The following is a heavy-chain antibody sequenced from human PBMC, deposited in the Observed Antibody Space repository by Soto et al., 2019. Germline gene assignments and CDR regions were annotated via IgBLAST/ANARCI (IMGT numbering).Heavy chain of an antibody. Sequence: EVQLVESGGGLVQPGGSLRLSCAASGFTFSSYWMSWVRQAPGKGLEWVANIKQDGSEKYYVDSVKGRFTISRDNAKNSLYLQMNSLRAEDTAVYYCARVPKPEGYCSGGSCYSLVWDYYMDVWGKGTTVTVSS. CDR1: GFTFSSYW. CDR2: IKQDGSEK. J-gene: IGHJ6*03. CDR3: ARVPKPEGYCSGGSCYSLVWDYYMDV. D-gene: IGHD2-15*01. V-gene: IGHV3-7*01.